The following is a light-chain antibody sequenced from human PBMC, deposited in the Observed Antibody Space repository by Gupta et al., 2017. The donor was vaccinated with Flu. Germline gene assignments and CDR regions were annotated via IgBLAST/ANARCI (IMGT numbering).Light chain of an antibody. Sequence: ERVTISCRASQGISSYLAWYQQKPGQAPKLLIYGAFNRATGIPARFSGSGSGTEFTLTISSLQSEDFAVYYCQQYNNWPPWTFGEGTKVEIK. CDR3: QQYNNWPPWT. CDR1: QGISSY. V-gene: IGKV3-15*01. J-gene: IGKJ1*01. CDR2: GAF.